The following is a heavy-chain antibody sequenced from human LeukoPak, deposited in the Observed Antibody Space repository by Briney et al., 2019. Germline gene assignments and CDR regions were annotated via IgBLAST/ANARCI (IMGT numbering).Heavy chain of an antibody. V-gene: IGHV1-18*01. D-gene: IGHD6-13*01. J-gene: IGHJ6*02. Sequence: ASVKVSCKASGYTFTSYGISWVRQAPGQGLEWMGWISAYNGNTNYAQKLQGRVTTTTDTSTSTAYMELRSLRSDDTAVYYCARDGRSSFYNYYYYYGMDVWGQGTTVTVSS. CDR2: ISAYNGNT. CDR1: GYTFTSYG. CDR3: ARDGRSSFYNYYYYYGMDV.